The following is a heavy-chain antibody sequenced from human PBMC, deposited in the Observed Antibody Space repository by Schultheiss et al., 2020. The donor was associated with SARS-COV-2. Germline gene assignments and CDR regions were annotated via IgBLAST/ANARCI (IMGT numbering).Heavy chain of an antibody. J-gene: IGHJ2*01. CDR3: ARDSRRWRFFDL. D-gene: IGHD3-3*01. V-gene: IGHV4-34*01. CDR2: ITHSGGT. Sequence: SQTLSLTCAVYGGSFRIYSWSWIRQPPEKGLEWIGEITHSGGTNYNPSLESRVSISVDTSKKQISLRLNSMSAADTAMYYCARDSRRWRFFDLWGRGTLVTVSS. CDR1: GGSFRIYS.